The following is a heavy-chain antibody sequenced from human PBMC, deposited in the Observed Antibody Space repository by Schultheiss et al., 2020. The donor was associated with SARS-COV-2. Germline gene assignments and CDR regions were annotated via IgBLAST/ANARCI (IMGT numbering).Heavy chain of an antibody. J-gene: IGHJ4*02. Sequence: SETLSLTCAVSGGSISSGGYSWSWIRQPPGKGLEWIGYIYYSGSTYYNPSLKSLVTISVDTSKNQFSLKLSSVTAADTAVYYCARGLNGDYGLSHFDYWGQGTLVTVSS. V-gene: IGHV4-30-4*07. CDR3: ARGLNGDYGLSHFDY. D-gene: IGHD4-17*01. CDR1: GGSISSGGYS. CDR2: IYYSGST.